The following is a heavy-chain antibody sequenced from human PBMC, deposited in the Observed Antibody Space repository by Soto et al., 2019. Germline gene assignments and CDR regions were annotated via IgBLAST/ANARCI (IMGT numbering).Heavy chain of an antibody. V-gene: IGHV4-31*03. CDR2: IYYNGSP. J-gene: IGHJ4*02. CDR1: DGSISSGAYY. Sequence: SSETLSLTCTGSDGSISSGAYYWSWIRQHPGKGLEWIGYIYYNGSPYYNPSLGGRVTISVDPSNSQFSLGLRSVTAADTAVYYCARQNPYSSGSYYFDFWGPGTLVTVSS. CDR3: ARQNPYSSGSYYFDF. D-gene: IGHD6-19*01.